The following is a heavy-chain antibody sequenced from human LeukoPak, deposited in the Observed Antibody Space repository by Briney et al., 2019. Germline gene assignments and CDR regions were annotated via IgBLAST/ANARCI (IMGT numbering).Heavy chain of an antibody. D-gene: IGHD5-12*01. CDR2: INPDKRDT. Sequence: GSSLKVSCKASGYTFTGYAIHWVRQAPGQGLEWMGWINPDKRDTGYAHKFQGSVTMTSDTSISTAYMELSSLRSGDTAVYYCAKKVRGPSHPLDFWGQGTLVTVSS. CDR3: AKKVRGPSHPLDF. J-gene: IGHJ4*02. CDR1: GYTFTGYA. V-gene: IGHV1-2*02.